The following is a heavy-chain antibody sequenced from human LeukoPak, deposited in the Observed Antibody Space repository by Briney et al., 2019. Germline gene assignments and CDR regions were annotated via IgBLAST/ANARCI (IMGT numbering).Heavy chain of an antibody. CDR2: IYHSGST. V-gene: IGHV4-30-2*01. D-gene: IGHD2-15*01. CDR3: ARENCSGGSCYFDY. Sequence: PSETLSLTCTVSGGSISSGGYYWSWIRQPPGKGLEWIGYIYHSGSTNYNPSLKSRVTISVDTSKNQFSLKLSSVTAADTAVYYCARENCSGGSCYFDYWGQGTLVTVSS. J-gene: IGHJ4*02. CDR1: GGSISSGGYY.